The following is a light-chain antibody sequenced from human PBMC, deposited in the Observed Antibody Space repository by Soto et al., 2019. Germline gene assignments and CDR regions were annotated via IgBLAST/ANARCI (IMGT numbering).Light chain of an antibody. Sequence: ETVLTQSPVTLSLSPGERATLSCRASQSVSSYLAWYQQKPGQAPRLLIYDASNRATGIPARFSGSGSGTDFTLTISSLEPEDFAVYYCQQCRSWPLTFGGGTKVEIK. CDR3: QQCRSWPLT. J-gene: IGKJ4*01. CDR1: QSVSSY. V-gene: IGKV3-11*01. CDR2: DAS.